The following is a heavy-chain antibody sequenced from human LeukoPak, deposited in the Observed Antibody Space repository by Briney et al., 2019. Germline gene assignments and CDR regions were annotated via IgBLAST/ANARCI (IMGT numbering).Heavy chain of an antibody. V-gene: IGHV1-69*06. CDR2: IIPIFGTA. J-gene: IGHJ6*03. CDR3: ASARVTIFGVVIIPYYYYYMDV. D-gene: IGHD3-3*01. Sequence: ASVKVSCKASGYTFAAYYMYWVRQAPGQGLEWMGGIIPIFGTANYAQKFQGRVTITADKYTSTAYMELSSLRSEDTAVYYCASARVTIFGVVIIPYYYYYMDVWGKGTTVTVSS. CDR1: GYTFAAYY.